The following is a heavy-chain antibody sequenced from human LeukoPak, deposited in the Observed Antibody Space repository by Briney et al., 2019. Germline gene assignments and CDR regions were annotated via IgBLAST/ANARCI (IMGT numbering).Heavy chain of an antibody. Sequence: GGALRLSCAASGFTFSTYWMSWVRQAPGKGPEWVANIKQDGSEKYYVDSVKGRFTISRDNAKNSLYLQMNSLRAEDTAVYYCARSLRYFDWLHTSYYFDYWGQGTLVTVSS. CDR1: GFTFSTYW. D-gene: IGHD3-9*01. V-gene: IGHV3-7*01. CDR3: ARSLRYFDWLHTSYYFDY. J-gene: IGHJ4*02. CDR2: IKQDGSEK.